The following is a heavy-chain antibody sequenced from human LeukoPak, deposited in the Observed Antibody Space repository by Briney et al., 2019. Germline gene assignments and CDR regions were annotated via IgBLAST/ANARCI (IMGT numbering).Heavy chain of an antibody. J-gene: IGHJ5*02. CDR1: GGTFSSYA. D-gene: IGHD6-13*01. V-gene: IGHV1-69*13. CDR2: IIPIFGTA. Sequence: SVKVSXKASGGTFSSYAISWVRQAPGQGLEWIGGIIPIFGTANYAQKFQGRVTITADESTSTAYMELSSLRSEDTAVYYCARGLYSSTYGWFDPWGQGTLVTVSS. CDR3: ARGLYSSTYGWFDP.